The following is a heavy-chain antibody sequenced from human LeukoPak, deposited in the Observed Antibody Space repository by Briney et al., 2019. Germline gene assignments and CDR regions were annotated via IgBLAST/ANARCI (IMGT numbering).Heavy chain of an antibody. CDR1: GFTFSYFW. Sequence: GGSLRLSCAASGFTFSYFWMSWVRQAPGKGLEWVANINLDGTERHYVDSVKGRFTISRDNARKSLYLQMNSLRDEDTAVYYCARDNVGATPFDYWGQETLVTVSS. J-gene: IGHJ4*02. CDR2: INLDGTER. D-gene: IGHD1-26*01. V-gene: IGHV3-7*05. CDR3: ARDNVGATPFDY.